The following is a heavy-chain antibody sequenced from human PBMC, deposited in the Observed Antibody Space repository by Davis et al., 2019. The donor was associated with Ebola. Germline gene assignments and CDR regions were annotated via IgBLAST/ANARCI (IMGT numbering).Heavy chain of an antibody. Sequence: GESLKISCAASGFTFSDYYMNWIRQAPGKGLEWISYISSSGSTIYYADSVKGRFTISRDNAKNTLYLQMNGLRVEDTAVYYCARPSFQLVGRVDYFDYWGQGALVTVSS. V-gene: IGHV3-11*04. CDR1: GFTFSDYY. D-gene: IGHD2-15*01. J-gene: IGHJ4*02. CDR3: ARPSFQLVGRVDYFDY. CDR2: ISSSGSTI.